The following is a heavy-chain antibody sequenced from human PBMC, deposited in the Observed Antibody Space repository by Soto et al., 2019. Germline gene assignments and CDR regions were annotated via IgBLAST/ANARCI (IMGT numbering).Heavy chain of an antibody. D-gene: IGHD1-1*01. V-gene: IGHV3-30*03. Sequence: QVQLVESGGGVVQPGRSLRLSCAASGFTFSSYGMHWVRQAPGKGLEWVAVISYDGSNKYYADSVKGRFTISRDNSKNTLYLQMNSLRAEDTAVYYCVAGSKRYNWNDFPYYGMDVWGQGTTVTVSS. CDR3: VAGSKRYNWNDFPYYGMDV. J-gene: IGHJ6*02. CDR2: ISYDGSNK. CDR1: GFTFSSYG.